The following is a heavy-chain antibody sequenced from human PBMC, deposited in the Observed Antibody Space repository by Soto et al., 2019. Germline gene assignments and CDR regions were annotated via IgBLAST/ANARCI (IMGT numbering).Heavy chain of an antibody. D-gene: IGHD3-22*01. CDR2: IIVILGKV. CDR3: ARAPYYYDSSVDFDYYFDY. CDR1: GGTFSSYA. J-gene: IGHJ4*02. Sequence: GASVKVSCKASGGTFSSYAFDWVRQAPGQGLEWMGEIIVILGKVNYAQKFQGRVTITADESTSTAYMELSSLISEDTAVYYCARAPYYYDSSVDFDYYFDYWGPGTLVTVSS. V-gene: IGHV1-69*10.